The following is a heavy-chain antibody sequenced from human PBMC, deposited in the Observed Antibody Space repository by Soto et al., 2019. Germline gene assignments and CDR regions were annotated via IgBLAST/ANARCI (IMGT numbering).Heavy chain of an antibody. D-gene: IGHD2-15*01. CDR3: ARGDRFRCSGDRCFSDGLFLS. CDR1: GFTFGIYS. Sequence: EVQLVESGGGLVQRGVSLRLSCAASGFTFGIYSMNWVRQAPGKGLEWISYINGSSSTMYYADSVKGRFIISRDKADKSLYLQMNSLRDADTAVYYCARGDRFRCSGDRCFSDGLFLSWCQGPLVNVSS. J-gene: IGHJ5*02. CDR2: INGSSSTM. V-gene: IGHV3-48*02.